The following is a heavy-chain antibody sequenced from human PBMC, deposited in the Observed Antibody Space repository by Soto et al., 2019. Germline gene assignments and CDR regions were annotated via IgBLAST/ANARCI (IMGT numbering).Heavy chain of an antibody. CDR1: GFTFGDYA. CDR2: IRSKAYGGTT. CDR3: SRWGGGYGQITKFDY. Sequence: PGGSLRLSCTASGFTFGDYAMSWFRQAPGKGLEWVGFIRSKAYGGTTEYAASVKGRFTISRDDSKSIAYLQMNSLKTEDTAVYYCSRWGGGYGQITKFDYWGQGTLVTVSS. V-gene: IGHV3-49*03. D-gene: IGHD5-12*01. J-gene: IGHJ4*02.